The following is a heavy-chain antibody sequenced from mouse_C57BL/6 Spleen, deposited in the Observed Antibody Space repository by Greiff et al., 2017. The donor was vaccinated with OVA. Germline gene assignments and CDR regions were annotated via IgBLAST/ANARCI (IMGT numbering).Heavy chain of an antibody. D-gene: IGHD2-5*01. V-gene: IGHV1-50*01. J-gene: IGHJ1*03. CDR3: ARRRSNHWYFDV. CDR1: GYTFTSYW. Sequence: QVQLKQPGAELVKPGASVKLSCKASGYTFTSYWMQWVKQRPGQGLEWIGEIDPSDSYTNYNQKFKGKATLTVDTSSSTACMQLSSLTSEDSAVYCCARRRSNHWYFDVWGTGTTVTVSS. CDR2: IDPSDSYT.